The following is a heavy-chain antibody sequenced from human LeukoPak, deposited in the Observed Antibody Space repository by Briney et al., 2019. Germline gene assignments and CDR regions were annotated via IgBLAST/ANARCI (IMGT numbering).Heavy chain of an antibody. J-gene: IGHJ4*02. D-gene: IGHD2-15*01. CDR2: INPNSGGT. CDR1: GYTFTGYY. V-gene: IGHV1-2*06. Sequence: ASVNVSCKASGYTFTGYYMHWVRQAPGQGLEWMGRINPNSGGTNYAQKFQGRVTMTRDTSISTAYMELSRLRSDDTAVYYCARVPGYCSGGSCYPQYYFDYWGQGTLVTVSS. CDR3: ARVPGYCSGGSCYPQYYFDY.